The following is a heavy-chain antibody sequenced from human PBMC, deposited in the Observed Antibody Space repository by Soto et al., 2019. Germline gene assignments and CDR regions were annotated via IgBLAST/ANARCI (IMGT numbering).Heavy chain of an antibody. D-gene: IGHD2-15*01. CDR2: INAGNGNT. J-gene: IGHJ4*02. Sequence: GASVKVSCKASGYTFTSYAMHWVRQAPGQRLEWMGWINAGNGNTKYSQKFQGRVTITRDTSASTAYMELSSLRSEDTAVYYCARAPDCSGGSCYPDYWGQGTLVTVSS. CDR1: GYTFTSYA. V-gene: IGHV1-3*01. CDR3: ARAPDCSGGSCYPDY.